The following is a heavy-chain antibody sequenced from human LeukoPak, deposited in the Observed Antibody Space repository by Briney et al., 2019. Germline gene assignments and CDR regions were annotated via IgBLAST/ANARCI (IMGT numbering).Heavy chain of an antibody. CDR1: GGSISSSSYY. Sequence: SETLSLTCTVSGGSISSSSYYWSWIRQPAGKGLEWIGRIYTSGSTNYNPSLKSRVTISVDTSKNQFSLKLSSVTAADTAVYYCARGVSTIFGALNWFDPWGQGTLVTVSS. D-gene: IGHD3-3*01. CDR3: ARGVSTIFGALNWFDP. CDR2: IYTSGST. V-gene: IGHV4-61*02. J-gene: IGHJ5*02.